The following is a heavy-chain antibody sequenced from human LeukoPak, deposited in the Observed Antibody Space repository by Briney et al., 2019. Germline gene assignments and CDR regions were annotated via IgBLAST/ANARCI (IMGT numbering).Heavy chain of an antibody. CDR1: GFTFSSYG. D-gene: IGHD5-18*01. Sequence: PGGSLRLSCAASGFTFSSYGMHWVRQAPGKGLEWVAFIRYDGSNKYYADSVKGRFTISRDNSENTLYLQMNSLRAEDTAVYYCAKDQGTAMVYYYYYGMDVWGQGTTVTVSS. J-gene: IGHJ6*02. CDR2: IRYDGSNK. V-gene: IGHV3-30*02. CDR3: AKDQGTAMVYYYYYGMDV.